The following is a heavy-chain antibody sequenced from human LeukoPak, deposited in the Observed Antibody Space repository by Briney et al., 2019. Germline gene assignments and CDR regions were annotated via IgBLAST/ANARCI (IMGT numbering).Heavy chain of an antibody. CDR2: IYYSGSA. D-gene: IGHD3-3*01. Sequence: SETLSLTCTVSGGSISSSYWSWIRQPPGKGLEWIGYIYYSGSANYNPSLKSRVTISVDTSKNQFSLKLSSVTAADTAVYYCARYNYDFWSGYSKWFDPWGQGTLVTVSS. CDR3: ARYNYDFWSGYSKWFDP. CDR1: GGSISSSY. V-gene: IGHV4-59*01. J-gene: IGHJ5*02.